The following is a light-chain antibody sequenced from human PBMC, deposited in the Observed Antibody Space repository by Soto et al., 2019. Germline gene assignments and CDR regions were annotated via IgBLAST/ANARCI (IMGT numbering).Light chain of an antibody. CDR1: QSISNY. J-gene: IGKJ4*01. Sequence: TQSPGTVSLSPGERATLSRRPSQSISNYLAWYRQKPGQAPRLLIYGASTRATGVPATFSGSGSGTEFTLSISSLQSEHLGVYYCQQDSSWPLTFGGGTKVDIK. CDR3: QQDSSWPLT. CDR2: GAS. V-gene: IGKV3-15*01.